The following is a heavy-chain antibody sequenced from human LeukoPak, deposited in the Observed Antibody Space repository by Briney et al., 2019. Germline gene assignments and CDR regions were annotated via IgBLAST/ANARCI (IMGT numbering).Heavy chain of an antibody. CDR1: GFTFSSYA. J-gene: IGHJ4*02. D-gene: IGHD2-2*01. Sequence: GGSLRLSCAASGFTFSSYAMHWVRQAPGKGLEWVAVISYDGSNKYYADSVKGRFTISRDNSKNTLYLQMNSLRAEDTAVYYCVRLGYCSSNSCPFDYWGQGTLVTVSS. V-gene: IGHV3-30-3*01. CDR3: VRLGYCSSNSCPFDY. CDR2: ISYDGSNK.